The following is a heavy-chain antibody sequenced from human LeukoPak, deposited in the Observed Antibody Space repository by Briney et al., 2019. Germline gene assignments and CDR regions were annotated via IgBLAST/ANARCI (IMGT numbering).Heavy chain of an antibody. CDR1: GFTVSSNC. V-gene: IGHV3-53*01. CDR2: IYSGGST. D-gene: IGHD6-13*01. CDR3: ARAGESSIWYVDAFDM. Sequence: GSLRLSCAASGFTVSSNCMSWVRQAPGKGLEWVSVIYSGGSTYYADSVKGRFTISRDNSKNTLYLQMNSLRAEDTAVYYCARAGESSIWYVDAFDMWGQGTIVTVSS. J-gene: IGHJ3*02.